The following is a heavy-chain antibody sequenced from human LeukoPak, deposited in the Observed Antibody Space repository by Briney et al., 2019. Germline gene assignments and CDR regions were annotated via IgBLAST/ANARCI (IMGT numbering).Heavy chain of an antibody. CDR2: IIPIFGTA. CDR3: ARSIRSGSRSWYVSDY. CDR1: GGTFSSYA. Sequence: SVKVSCKASGGTFSSYARSWVRQAPGQGLEWMGGIIPIFGTANYAQKFQGRVTITADKSTSTAYMELSSLRTEDTAVYYCARSIRSGSRSWYVSDYWGQGTLVTVSS. J-gene: IGHJ4*02. V-gene: IGHV1-69*06. D-gene: IGHD6-13*01.